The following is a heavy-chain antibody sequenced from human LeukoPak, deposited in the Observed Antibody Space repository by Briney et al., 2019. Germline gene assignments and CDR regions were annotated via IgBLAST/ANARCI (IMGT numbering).Heavy chain of an antibody. CDR1: GGTLSSHA. V-gene: IGHV1-2*02. D-gene: IGHD3-16*01. Sequence: ASVKVSCKASGGTLSSHAISWVRQAPGQGLEWMGWISPNSGGTNYAQKFQGRVTMTRDTSISTAYMELSRLRSDDTAVYYCARDKGEPYFDYWGQGTLVTVSS. CDR3: ARDKGEPYFDY. CDR2: ISPNSGGT. J-gene: IGHJ4*02.